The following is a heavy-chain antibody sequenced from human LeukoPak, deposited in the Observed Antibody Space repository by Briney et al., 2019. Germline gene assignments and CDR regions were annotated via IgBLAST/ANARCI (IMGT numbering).Heavy chain of an antibody. D-gene: IGHD2-15*01. J-gene: IGHJ3*02. CDR2: IYYSGSTT. CDR1: GGSISSYY. CDR3: ARRDSSRWREGSFDI. Sequence: SETLSLTCTVSGGSISSYYWSWIRQPPGKGLEWIGYIYYSGSTTSFNPSLKSRVTISLDTPKNQFSLKLSSVTAADTAVYYCARRDSSRWREGSFDIWGQGTMVTVSS. V-gene: IGHV4-59*01.